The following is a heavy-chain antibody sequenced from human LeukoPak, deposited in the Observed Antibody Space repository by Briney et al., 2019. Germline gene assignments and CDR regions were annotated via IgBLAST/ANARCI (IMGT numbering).Heavy chain of an antibody. CDR1: GFTFSSYA. Sequence: GRSLRLSCAASGFTFSSYAMHWVRQAPGKGLEWVAVISYDGSNKYYADSVKGRFTISRDNSKNTLYLQMNSLRAEDTAVYYCARGFLGDPAEPQLHPYYYYGMDVWGQGTTVTVSS. D-gene: IGHD3-10*01. V-gene: IGHV3-30-3*01. CDR3: ARGFLGDPAEPQLHPYYYYGMDV. J-gene: IGHJ6*02. CDR2: ISYDGSNK.